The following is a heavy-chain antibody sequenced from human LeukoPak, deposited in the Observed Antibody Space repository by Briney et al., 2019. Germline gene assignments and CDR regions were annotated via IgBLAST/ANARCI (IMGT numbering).Heavy chain of an antibody. J-gene: IGHJ5*02. CDR3: ARDNSVGDIAWWFDP. Sequence: ASVKVSCKASGCTFINNWMHWVRQAPGQGLEWIGLINPTGTRTGYAQKFQGRVTMTRDMSTSTDYMELSSLRSEDTAIYYCARDNSVGDIAWWFDPWGQGTLVTVST. CDR2: INPTGTRT. CDR1: GCTFINNW. V-gene: IGHV1-46*01. D-gene: IGHD3-10*01.